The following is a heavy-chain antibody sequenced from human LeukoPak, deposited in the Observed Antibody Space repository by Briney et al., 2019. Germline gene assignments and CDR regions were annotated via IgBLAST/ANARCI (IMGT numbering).Heavy chain of an antibody. Sequence: KSGGSLRLSCAASGFTFSSYSMNWVRQAPGKGLEWVSSISSSSYIYYADSVKGRFTISRDNAKNSLYLQMNSLRAEDTAVYYCARDSKRTMVAATRGYFDYWGQGTLVTVSS. J-gene: IGHJ4*02. CDR1: GFTFSSYS. CDR3: ARDSKRTMVAATRGYFDY. CDR2: ISSSSYI. D-gene: IGHD2-15*01. V-gene: IGHV3-21*01.